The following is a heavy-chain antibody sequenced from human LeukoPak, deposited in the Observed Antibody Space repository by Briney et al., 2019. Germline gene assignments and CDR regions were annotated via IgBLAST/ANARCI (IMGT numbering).Heavy chain of an antibody. D-gene: IGHD3-9*01. J-gene: IGHJ6*02. V-gene: IGHV1-69*13. CDR1: GGTFSIYA. Sequence: ASVTVSCKASGGTFSIYAISWVRQAPGQGLEWMGGIIPIFGTANYAQKFQGRVTITADESTSTAYMELSSLRSEDTAVYYCARVKLIYDILTGYYSYYYYGMDVWGQGTTVTVSS. CDR2: IIPIFGTA. CDR3: ARVKLIYDILTGYYSYYYYGMDV.